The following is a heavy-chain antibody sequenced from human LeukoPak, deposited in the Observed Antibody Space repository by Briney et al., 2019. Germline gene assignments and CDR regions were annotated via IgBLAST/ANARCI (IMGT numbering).Heavy chain of an antibody. CDR3: AHMFNTPLFGVVRMGAFDI. CDR1: GFSLSTSGVG. V-gene: IGHV2-5*01. D-gene: IGHD3-3*01. J-gene: IGHJ3*02. Sequence: ESGPTLVKPTQTLTLTCTFSGFSLSTSGVGVGWIRQPPGTALEWLALIYWNDSKRYSPSLESRLTITKDTSKNQVVVTMTNMDPVDTATYYCAHMFNTPLFGVVRMGAFDIWGQGTMVTVSS. CDR2: IYWNDSK.